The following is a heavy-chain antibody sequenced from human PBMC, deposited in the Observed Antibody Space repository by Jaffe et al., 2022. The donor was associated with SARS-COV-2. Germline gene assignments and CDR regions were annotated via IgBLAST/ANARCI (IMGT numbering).Heavy chain of an antibody. J-gene: IGHJ6*02. CDR1: GFTFSSYG. Sequence: QVQLVESGGGVVQPGRSLRLSCAASGFTFSSYGMHWVRQAPGKGLEWVAVIWYDGSNKYYADSVKGRFTISRDNSKNTLYLQMNSLRAEDTAVYYCARDLVVGANYYYYGMDVWGQGTTVTVSS. CDR2: IWYDGSNK. CDR3: ARDLVVGANYYYYGMDV. V-gene: IGHV3-33*01. D-gene: IGHD1-26*01.